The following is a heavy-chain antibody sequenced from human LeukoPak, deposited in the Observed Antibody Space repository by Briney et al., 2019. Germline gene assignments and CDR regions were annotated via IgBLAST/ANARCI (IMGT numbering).Heavy chain of an antibody. D-gene: IGHD2-2*03. CDR3: ARLLRVGYCGTTTCNWFDP. J-gene: IGHJ5*02. Sequence: PSETLSLTCTVSGGSISTYYWSWIRQPPGKGLEWIGHIYYTGSTNYNPSLKRRVTISVDTSKNQFSLKLSSVTAADTAVYYCARLLRVGYCGTTTCNWFDPWGQGTLVTVSS. CDR1: GGSISTYY. V-gene: IGHV4-59*12. CDR2: IYYTGST.